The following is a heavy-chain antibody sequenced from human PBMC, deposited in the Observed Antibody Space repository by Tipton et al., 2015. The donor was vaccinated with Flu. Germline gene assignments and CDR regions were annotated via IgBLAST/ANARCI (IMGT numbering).Heavy chain of an antibody. CDR1: SLDANEDFY. J-gene: IGHJ4*02. V-gene: IGHV4-38-2*02. CDR2: IYQRGTT. CDR3: AIFSTYFADSGYYYFYH. D-gene: IGHD3-22*01. Sequence: TLSLTCTVSSLDANEDFYWGWVRRPPGKGLEWIGTIYQRGTTHYSPSLASRVTMSVDTYKKQFSLDLRSVTAADTAVYYCAIFSTYFADSGYYYFYHWGERRLVTVSS.